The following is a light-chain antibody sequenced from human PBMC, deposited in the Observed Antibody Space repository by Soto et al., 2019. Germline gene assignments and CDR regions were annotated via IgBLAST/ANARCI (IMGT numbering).Light chain of an antibody. CDR2: GAS. CDR1: QSVSSSY. Sequence: EIVLTQSPGTLSLSPGERATLSCRASQSVSSSYLAWYQQKPGQAPRLLIYGASSRATGIPDRFSGSGSGTDFTLTISRLEPEDFAVYYCQQYGTSPGYTFGQGTKLEI. CDR3: QQYGTSPGYT. V-gene: IGKV3-20*01. J-gene: IGKJ2*01.